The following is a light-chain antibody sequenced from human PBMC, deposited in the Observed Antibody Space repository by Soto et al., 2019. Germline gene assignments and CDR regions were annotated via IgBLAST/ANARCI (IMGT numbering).Light chain of an antibody. CDR3: QQYNNSPWT. Sequence: EVVLTQSPGTLSSSPGERATLSCGASQSVGSSYLAWYQQKPGQAPRLLIYGASTSATGIPDRFSGSGSGTDYTLTISRLEPEDFAAYYCQQYNNSPWTFGQGTKVEI. V-gene: IGKV3-20*01. J-gene: IGKJ1*01. CDR1: QSVGSSY. CDR2: GAS.